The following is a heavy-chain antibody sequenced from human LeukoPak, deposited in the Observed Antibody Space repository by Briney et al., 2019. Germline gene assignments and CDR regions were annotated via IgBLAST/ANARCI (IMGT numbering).Heavy chain of an antibody. V-gene: IGHV3-7*01. D-gene: IGHD7-27*01. CDR3: AREAGDQSFDY. CDR2: IKQDGSEK. CDR1: GFTFSSYW. Sequence: PGGSLRLSCAASGFTFSSYWMSWVRQAPGKGLEWVANIKQDGSEKYYVDSVKGRFTISRDNAKNSLYLQMNSLRTEDTAVYYCAREAGDQSFDYWGQGTLVTVSS. J-gene: IGHJ4*02.